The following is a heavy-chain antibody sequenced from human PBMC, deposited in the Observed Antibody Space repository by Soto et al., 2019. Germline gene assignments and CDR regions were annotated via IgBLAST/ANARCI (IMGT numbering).Heavy chain of an antibody. D-gene: IGHD6-13*01. V-gene: IGHV1-69*12. J-gene: IGHJ4*02. CDR1: GGTFSSYA. CDR2: IIPIFGTA. CDR3: ARDVIAAAGPAG. Sequence: QVQLVQSGAEVKKPGSSVKVSCKASGGTFSSYAISWVRQAPGQGLEWMGGIIPIFGTANYAQKFQGRVTIPADESPSTAYMERSSLRSEDTAVYYCARDVIAAAGPAGWGQGPLVTVSS.